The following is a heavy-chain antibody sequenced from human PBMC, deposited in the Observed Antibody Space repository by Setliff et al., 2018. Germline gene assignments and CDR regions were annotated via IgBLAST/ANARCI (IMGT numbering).Heavy chain of an antibody. V-gene: IGHV4-30-2*01. D-gene: IGHD3-22*01. CDR3: AIYYDSSGLDY. CDR2: IYHSGST. J-gene: IGHJ4*02. Sequence: SETLSLTCAVSGGSISSGGYSWSWIRQPPGKGLEWIGYIYHSGSTYYNPSLKSRVTISEDRSKNQFSLKLSSVTAADTAVYYCAIYYDSSGLDYWGQGTLVTVSS. CDR1: GGSISSGGYS.